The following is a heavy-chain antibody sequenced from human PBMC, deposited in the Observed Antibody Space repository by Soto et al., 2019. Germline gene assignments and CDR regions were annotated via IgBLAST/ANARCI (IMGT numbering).Heavy chain of an antibody. V-gene: IGHV1-69*06. CDR2: IIPIFGTA. D-gene: IGHD2-15*01. Sequence: SVKVSCKASGGTFSSSASSWVRQPPVQGLEWMAGIIPIFGTANYAQKFQGRATITADKSTSTVYMELSSLRSDDTAVYYCARVGYCSGGSCSSGAFGIGGQGTMVTVSS. CDR3: ARVGYCSGGSCSSGAFGI. J-gene: IGHJ3*02. CDR1: GGTFSSSA.